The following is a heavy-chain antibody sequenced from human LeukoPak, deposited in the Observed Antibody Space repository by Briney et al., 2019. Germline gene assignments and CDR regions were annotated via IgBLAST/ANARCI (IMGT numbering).Heavy chain of an antibody. D-gene: IGHD6-13*01. Sequence: SETLSLTCTVSGGSISSSSYYWGWIRQPPGKGLEWIGSISYSGSTYYNPSLKSRVTISVDTSKNQFSLKLSSVTAADTAVYYCARRTPYSSSWYGNFDYWGQGTLVTVSS. CDR2: ISYSGST. J-gene: IGHJ4*02. CDR1: GGSISSSSYY. V-gene: IGHV4-39*01. CDR3: ARRTPYSSSWYGNFDY.